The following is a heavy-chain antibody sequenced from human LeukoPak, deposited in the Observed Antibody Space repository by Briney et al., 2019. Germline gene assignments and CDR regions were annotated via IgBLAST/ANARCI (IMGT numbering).Heavy chain of an antibody. CDR3: ARRSSGWWDFDY. Sequence: SETLSLTCTVSGGSISNYYWNWIRQSPGKGLEWIGHICYSGSTNYNPSLKSRLTISVDTSNNQFSLKLSSVTAADTAVYYCARRSSGWWDFDYWGQGTLVTVSS. V-gene: IGHV4-59*08. J-gene: IGHJ4*02. CDR2: ICYSGST. CDR1: GGSISNYY. D-gene: IGHD6-19*01.